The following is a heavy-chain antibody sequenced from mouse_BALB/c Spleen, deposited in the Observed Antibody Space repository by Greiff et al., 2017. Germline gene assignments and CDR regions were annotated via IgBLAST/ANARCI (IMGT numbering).Heavy chain of an antibody. V-gene: IGHV1-7*01. Sequence: VQLQQSGAELAKPGASVKMSCKASGYTFTSYWMHWVNQRPGQGLEWIGYINPSTGYTEYNQKFKDKATLTADKSSSTAYMQLSSLTSEDSAVYYCARSGGYDGRFTPAYWGQGTLVTVSA. J-gene: IGHJ3*01. CDR2: INPSTGYT. CDR3: ARSGGYDGRFTPAY. D-gene: IGHD2-2*01. CDR1: GYTFTSYW.